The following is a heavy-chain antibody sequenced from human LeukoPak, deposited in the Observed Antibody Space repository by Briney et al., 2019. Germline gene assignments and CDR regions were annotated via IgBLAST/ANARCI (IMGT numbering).Heavy chain of an antibody. Sequence: GGSLRLSCSASGFTFSSYWMHWVRQAPGKGLVWVSRINSDGSSTSYADSVKGRFTISRDNAKNTLYLQMNILRAEDTAVYYCARVKYSSGWYRDFAFDIWGQGTMVAVSS. CDR2: INSDGSST. V-gene: IGHV3-74*01. CDR1: GFTFSSYW. D-gene: IGHD6-19*01. CDR3: ARVKYSSGWYRDFAFDI. J-gene: IGHJ3*02.